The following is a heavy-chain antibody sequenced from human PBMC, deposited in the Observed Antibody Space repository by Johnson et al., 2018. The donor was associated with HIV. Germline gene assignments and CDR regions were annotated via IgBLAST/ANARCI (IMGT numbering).Heavy chain of an antibody. CDR1: GFTFSTSA. CDR3: AREAYYARAFDL. V-gene: IGHV3-30*09. Sequence: QVQLVESGGDVVQPGRSLRLSCAASGFTFSTSAMHWVRQAPGKGLKWVATISYDGINKYYADSLKGRFAISRDNSRNTLDLRMDSLRVEDTDVYYCAREAYYARAFDLWGQGTMVTVSS. CDR2: ISYDGINK. J-gene: IGHJ3*01. D-gene: IGHD3-3*01.